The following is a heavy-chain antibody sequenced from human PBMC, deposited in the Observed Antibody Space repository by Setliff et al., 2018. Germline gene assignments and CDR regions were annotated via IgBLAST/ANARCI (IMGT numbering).Heavy chain of an antibody. D-gene: IGHD2-2*01. CDR2: INTNTGSP. CDR1: GYAFITFG. J-gene: IGHJ6*03. CDR3: ARSSISCYYACNYNYMDV. V-gene: IGHV7-4-1*02. Sequence: GASVKVSCKTSGYAFITFGMNWVRQAPGQGLEWMGWINTNTGSPTYAPGFTGRFVFSLDTSVSTAYLQISSLKAEDTAIYYCARSSISCYYACNYNYMDVWGKGTTVTVS.